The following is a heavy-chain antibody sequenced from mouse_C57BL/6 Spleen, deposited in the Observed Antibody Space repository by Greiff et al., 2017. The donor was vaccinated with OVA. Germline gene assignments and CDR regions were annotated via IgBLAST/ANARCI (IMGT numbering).Heavy chain of an antibody. CDR1: GYTFTSYW. J-gene: IGHJ3*01. V-gene: IGHV1-5*01. CDR2: IYPGNSDT. Sequence: VQLQQSGTVLARPGASVKMSCKTSGYTFTSYWMHWVKQRPGQGLEWIGAIYPGNSDTSYNQKFKGKAKLTAVTSASTAYMELSSLTNEDSAVYYCTRDYGSGESPWFAYWGQGTLVTVSA. CDR3: TRDYGSGESPWFAY. D-gene: IGHD1-1*01.